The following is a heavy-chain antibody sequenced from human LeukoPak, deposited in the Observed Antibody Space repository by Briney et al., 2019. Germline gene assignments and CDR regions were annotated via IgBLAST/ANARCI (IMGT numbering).Heavy chain of an antibody. CDR1: GFTFSSYS. CDR3: ARRPSYQVRGVIDY. J-gene: IGHJ4*02. V-gene: IGHV3-21*01. CDR2: ISSSSSYI. Sequence: GGSLRLSCAASGFTFSSYSMNWVRQAPGKGLEWVSSISSSSSYIYYADSVKGRFTISRDNAKNSLYPQMNSLSAEDTAVYYCARRPSYQVRGVIDYWGQGTLVTVSS. D-gene: IGHD3-10*01.